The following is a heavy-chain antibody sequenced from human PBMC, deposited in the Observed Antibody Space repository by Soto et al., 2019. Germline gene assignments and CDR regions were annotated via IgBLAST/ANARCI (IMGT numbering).Heavy chain of an antibody. V-gene: IGHV4-30-4*01. CDR3: ARTTTVTARPSDS. Sequence: KSSETLSLTCTVSGDSVSSSHYFWSWIRQPPGKALEWIVYIYYSGSTYYNPSLKSRATISLDMSKNQFSLNLTSVTAADAAVYYCARTTTVTARPSDSWGQGTLVTVSS. CDR1: GDSVSSSHYF. CDR2: IYYSGST. J-gene: IGHJ4*02. D-gene: IGHD4-17*01.